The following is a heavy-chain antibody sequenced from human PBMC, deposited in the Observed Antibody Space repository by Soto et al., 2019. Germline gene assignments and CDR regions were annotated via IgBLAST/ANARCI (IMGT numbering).Heavy chain of an antibody. CDR3: ARDRDTYGHGFFDY. V-gene: IGHV3-23*01. D-gene: IGHD5-18*01. J-gene: IGHJ4*02. CDR1: GFTFKSYA. Sequence: GGSLRLSCGASGFTFKSYAMSWVRQSPGKGLEWVSGISRSGTNKYYSDSVRGRFTISRDNANNSLYLEMNNLRGDDTAVYFCARDRDTYGHGFFDYWGRGALVTVS. CDR2: ISRSGTNK.